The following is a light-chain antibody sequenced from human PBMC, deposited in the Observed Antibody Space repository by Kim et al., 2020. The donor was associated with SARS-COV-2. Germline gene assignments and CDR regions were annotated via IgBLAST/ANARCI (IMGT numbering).Light chain of an antibody. CDR3: QVWASSTVV. Sequence: SYELTQPLSVSVALGQTARLTCGGNNIGSINVHWFQQKPGQAPVLLIYRDTNRPSGIPERCSGSTSGNTATLTISRAQAGDEADYYCQVWASSTVVFGGGTQLTVL. CDR1: NIGSIN. CDR2: RDT. V-gene: IGLV3-9*01. J-gene: IGLJ3*02.